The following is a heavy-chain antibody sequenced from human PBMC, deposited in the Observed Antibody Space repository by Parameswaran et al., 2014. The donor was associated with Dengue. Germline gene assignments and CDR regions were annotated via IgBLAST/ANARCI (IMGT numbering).Heavy chain of an antibody. CDR3: ARLRGSYMGDY. D-gene: IGHD1-26*01. CDR1: GGSISSSSYY. J-gene: IGHJ4*02. V-gene: IGHV4-39*01. CDR2: IYYSGST. Sequence: ASETLSLTCTVSGGSISSSSYYWGWIRQPPGKELEWIGSIYYSGSTYYNPSLKSRVTISVDTSKNQFPLKLSSVTAADTAVYYCARLRGSYMGDYWGQGTLVTVSS.